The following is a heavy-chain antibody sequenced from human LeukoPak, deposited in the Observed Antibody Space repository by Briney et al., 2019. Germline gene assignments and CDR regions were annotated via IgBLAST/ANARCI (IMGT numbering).Heavy chain of an antibody. J-gene: IGHJ4*02. V-gene: IGHV4-59*08. CDR2: INYSGNT. CDR3: ARHGLASGYSYGFDYFDY. Sequence: SETLSLTCTVSGGSISTYYWSWIRQPPGKGLEWIGYINYSGNTNYNPSLKSRVTVSVDTSKNQFSLKLSSVTAADTAVYYCARHGLASGYSYGFDYFDYWGQGTLVTVSS. D-gene: IGHD5-18*01. CDR1: GGSISTYY.